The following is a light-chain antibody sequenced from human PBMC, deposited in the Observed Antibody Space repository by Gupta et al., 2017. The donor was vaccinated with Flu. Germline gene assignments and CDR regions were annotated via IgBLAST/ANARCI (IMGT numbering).Light chain of an antibody. J-gene: IGKJ1*01. CDR3: QQRDGTRWT. V-gene: IGKV1-39*01. CDR1: HSISTY. CDR2: TAS. Sequence: PSSLSASVGDRVTITCRASHSISTYLNWYQQKPGKTPKLLIYTASSLQSGVPSRFSGTGSGTDFTLTISSLQPEDFATYYCQQRDGTRWTFGQGTKVEI.